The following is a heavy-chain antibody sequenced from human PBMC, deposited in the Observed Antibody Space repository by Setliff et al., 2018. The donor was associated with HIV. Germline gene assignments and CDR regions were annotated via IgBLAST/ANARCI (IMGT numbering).Heavy chain of an antibody. V-gene: IGHV4-59*11. J-gene: IGHJ3*02. CDR2: IHYSGIT. CDR1: RDSINGHW. CDR3: ARYKCINFSCVGFDI. D-gene: IGHD2-8*01. Sequence: SETLSLTCTVSRDSINGHWWSWIRQPPGKGLEWTGSIHYSGITHYNPSLKSRLTMSVDTSKNQVSLKLTSVTAADTAVYYCARYKCINFSCVGFDIWGQGTVVTVSS.